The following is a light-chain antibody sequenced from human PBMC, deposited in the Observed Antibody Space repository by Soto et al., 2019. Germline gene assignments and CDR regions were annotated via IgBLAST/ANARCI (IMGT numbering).Light chain of an antibody. J-gene: IGLJ1*01. V-gene: IGLV2-14*01. CDR1: SSDVGGYNY. CDR2: EVS. CDR3: SSYGTTTTRYV. Sequence: QSALTQPASVSGSPGQSITISCTGTSSDVGGYNYVSWYQQHPGKAPKLMIYEVSNRPSGVSNRFSGSKYGNTASLTISGLQDEDEADYCCSSYGTTTTRYVFGTGTKVTVL.